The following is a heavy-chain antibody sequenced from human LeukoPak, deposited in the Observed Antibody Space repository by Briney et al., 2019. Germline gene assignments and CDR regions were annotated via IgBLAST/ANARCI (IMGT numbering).Heavy chain of an antibody. CDR2: INPNSGGT. Sequence: ASVKVSCKASRYTFTGYYMHWVRQAPGQGLEWMGWINPNSGGTNYAQKFQGRVTMTRDTSISTAYMELSRLRSDDTAVYYCARDQSPTYYYDSSGLNWFDPWGQGTLVTVSS. D-gene: IGHD3-22*01. CDR3: ARDQSPTYYYDSSGLNWFDP. J-gene: IGHJ5*02. CDR1: RYTFTGYY. V-gene: IGHV1-2*02.